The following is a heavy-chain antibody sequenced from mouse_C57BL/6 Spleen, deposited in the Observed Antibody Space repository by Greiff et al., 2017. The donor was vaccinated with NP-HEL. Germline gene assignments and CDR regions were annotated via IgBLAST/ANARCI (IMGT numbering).Heavy chain of an antibody. V-gene: IGHV1-59*01. CDR1: GYTFTSYW. Sequence: VQLQQPGAELVRPGTSVKLSCKASGYTFTSYWMHWVKQRPGQGLEWIGVIDPSDSYTNYNQKFKGKATLTVGPSSSTAYMQLSSLTSEDSAVYYCARSPHYYGSSYGDYWGQGTTLTVSS. CDR3: ARSPHYYGSSYGDY. CDR2: IDPSDSYT. D-gene: IGHD1-1*01. J-gene: IGHJ2*01.